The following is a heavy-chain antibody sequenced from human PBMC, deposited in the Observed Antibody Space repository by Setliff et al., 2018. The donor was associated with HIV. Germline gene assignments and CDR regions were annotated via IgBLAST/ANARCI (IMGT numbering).Heavy chain of an antibody. D-gene: IGHD4-17*01. Sequence: GESLRLSCVASGFSFKSAWITWVRQTPGKGLEWVGHIKSKADGGSPDYSALGKGRFSISRDDSNDTVSLQMNSLRTEDAGLYYCTTGERYTLTYGRVPFAFDVWGQGAVVTVSS. CDR1: GFSFKSAW. CDR3: TTGERYTLTYGRVPFAFDV. V-gene: IGHV3-15*01. CDR2: IKSKADGGSP. J-gene: IGHJ3*01.